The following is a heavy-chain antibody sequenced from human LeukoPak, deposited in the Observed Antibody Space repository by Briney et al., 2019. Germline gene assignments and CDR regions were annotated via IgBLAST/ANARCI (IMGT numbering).Heavy chain of an antibody. Sequence: SETLSLTCAVYGGSFSGYYWSWIRQPPGKGLEWIGEINHSGSTNYNPSLKSRVTISVDTSKNQFSLKLSSVTAADTAVYYCARGRGYCSGGSCYFDYWGQGTLVTVSS. D-gene: IGHD2-15*01. CDR2: INHSGST. V-gene: IGHV4-34*01. J-gene: IGHJ4*02. CDR3: ARGRGYCSGGSCYFDY. CDR1: GGSFSGYY.